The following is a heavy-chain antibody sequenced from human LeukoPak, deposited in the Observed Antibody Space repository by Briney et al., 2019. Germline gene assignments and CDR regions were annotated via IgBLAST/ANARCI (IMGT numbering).Heavy chain of an antibody. CDR1: GYTFTSYY. CDR3: AAEPGYSYGYGY. D-gene: IGHD5-18*01. Sequence: ASVKVSCKASGYTFTSYYMHWVRQAPGQGLEWMGWINPNSGGTNYAQKFQGRVTMTRDTSISTAYMELSRLRSDDTAVYYCAAEPGYSYGYGYWGQGTLVTVSS. V-gene: IGHV1-2*02. CDR2: INPNSGGT. J-gene: IGHJ4*02.